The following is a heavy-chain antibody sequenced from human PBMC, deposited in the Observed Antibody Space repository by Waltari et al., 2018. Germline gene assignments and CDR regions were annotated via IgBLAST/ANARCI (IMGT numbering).Heavy chain of an antibody. CDR3: ARRPLSSPEE. CDR1: GYSLSSGSL. Sequence: QVQLQASGPGLVKPSETLSITCTVCGYSLSSGSLWALIRQPPGKGLEWSASIHHSGATYYNPSLESRVTISVDTSKNQFSLNLSFVTASDAAVYYCARRPLSSPEEWGQGTLVIVSS. V-gene: IGHV4-38-2*02. J-gene: IGHJ4*02. D-gene: IGHD6-19*01. CDR2: IHHSGAT.